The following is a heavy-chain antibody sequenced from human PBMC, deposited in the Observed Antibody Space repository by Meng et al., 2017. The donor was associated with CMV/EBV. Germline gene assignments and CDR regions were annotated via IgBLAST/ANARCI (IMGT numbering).Heavy chain of an antibody. Sequence: RHHAGGVLLKPSDPPPLTCAVYGGSVSDSNWSWIRQHPGKGLEWIGEINHSGSTNYNPSLKSRVTISVDTSKNQFSLKLSSVTAADTAVYYCARKRYWLLYPWFDPWGQGTLVTVSS. CDR2: INHSGST. V-gene: IGHV4-34*01. CDR3: ARKRYWLLYPWFDP. CDR1: GGSVSDSN. J-gene: IGHJ5*02. D-gene: IGHD3-9*01.